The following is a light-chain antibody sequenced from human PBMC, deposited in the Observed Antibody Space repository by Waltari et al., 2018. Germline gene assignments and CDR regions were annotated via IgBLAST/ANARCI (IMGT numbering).Light chain of an antibody. V-gene: IGKV3-20*01. Sequence: EIVLTQSPGTLSLSTGERVTLSCRASQSLSGDYVAWYQQKPGQAPRLLFYDVSRWATGIPDRFSGSGSGTDFTLTISRLEPGDFAVYYCQQYGKSPFAFGQGTRLEIK. J-gene: IGKJ5*01. CDR2: DVS. CDR3: QQYGKSPFA. CDR1: QSLSGDY.